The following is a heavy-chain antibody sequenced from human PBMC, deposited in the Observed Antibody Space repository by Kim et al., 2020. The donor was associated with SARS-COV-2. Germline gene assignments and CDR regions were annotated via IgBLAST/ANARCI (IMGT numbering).Heavy chain of an antibody. CDR1: GGSFSGYY. D-gene: IGHD3-16*02. Sequence: SETLSLTCAVYGGSFSGYYWSWIRQPPGKGLEWIGEINHSGSTNYNPSLKSRVTISVDTSKNQFSLKLSSVTAADTAVYYCARAARGELSLYWYYFDYWGQGTLVTVSS. J-gene: IGHJ4*02. V-gene: IGHV4-34*01. CDR3: ARAARGELSLYWYYFDY. CDR2: INHSGST.